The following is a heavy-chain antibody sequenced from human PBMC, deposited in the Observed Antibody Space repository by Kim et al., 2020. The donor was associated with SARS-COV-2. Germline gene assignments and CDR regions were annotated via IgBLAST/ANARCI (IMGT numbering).Heavy chain of an antibody. V-gene: IGHV3-30-3*01. J-gene: IGHJ6*03. D-gene: IGHD2-2*01. CDR1: GFTFSNYV. Sequence: GGSLRLSCEASGFTFSNYVIHWVRQAPGKGPEWVAVISHDGSNKYYADSVKGRFTISRDNSKNTLHLQMDSLRAEDTAVYYCVSGRSSSSHYHYYYMDVWGKGTTVTVSS. CDR2: ISHDGSNK. CDR3: VSGRSSSSHYHYYYMDV.